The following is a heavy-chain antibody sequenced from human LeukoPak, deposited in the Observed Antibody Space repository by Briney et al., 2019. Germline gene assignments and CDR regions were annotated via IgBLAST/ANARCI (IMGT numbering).Heavy chain of an antibody. J-gene: IGHJ4*02. D-gene: IGHD3-9*01. CDR3: ARGYYDILTGYCPPDY. Sequence: SQTLSLTCTVSGGSISSGGYYWSWIRQRPGKGLEWIGYIYYSGSTYYNPSLKSRVTISVDTSKNQFSLKLSSVTAADTAVYYCARGYYDILTGYCPPDYWGQGTLVTVSS. CDR1: GGSISSGGYY. V-gene: IGHV4-31*03. CDR2: IYYSGST.